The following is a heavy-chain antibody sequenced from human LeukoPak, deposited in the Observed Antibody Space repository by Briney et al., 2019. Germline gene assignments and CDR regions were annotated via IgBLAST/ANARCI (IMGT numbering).Heavy chain of an antibody. V-gene: IGHV1-69*13. CDR2: IIPIFGTA. J-gene: IGHJ6*03. CDR1: GGTSSSYA. CDR3: ARAPSRYSNVERSVGRWFYYYMDL. D-gene: IGHD5-18*01. Sequence: GASVKVSCKASGGTSSSYAISWVRQAPGQGLEWMGGIIPIFGTANYAQKFQGRVTITADESTSTAYMELSSLRSEDTAVYYCARAPSRYSNVERSVGRWFYYYMDLWGQGTTVTVSS.